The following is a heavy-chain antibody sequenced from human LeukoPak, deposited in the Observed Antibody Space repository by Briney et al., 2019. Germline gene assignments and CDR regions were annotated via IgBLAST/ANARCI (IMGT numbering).Heavy chain of an antibody. CDR3: ARNIEGKYYFDY. V-gene: IGHV3-23*01. CDR1: GFTFSSYA. Sequence: GGSLRLSCATSGFTFSSYAMSWVRRAPGKGLEWVSAISGGGSSTYYADSVQGRFTISRDNSQITLYLQMSGLRAEDTAVYYCARNIEGKYYFDYWGQGTLVTVSS. J-gene: IGHJ4*02. CDR2: ISGGGSST. D-gene: IGHD3-10*01.